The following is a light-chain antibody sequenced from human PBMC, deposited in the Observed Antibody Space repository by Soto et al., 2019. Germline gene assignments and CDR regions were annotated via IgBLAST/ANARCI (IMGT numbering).Light chain of an antibody. Sequence: DIQMTQSPSSLSSSVGDRVTITCRASQGIRKYLAWYQQKPGKVPKLLIYAASTLQAGVPSRYSNSGSGTDVTLTISRLLSEDVATYNCQKYNSVSLSFGGETKVEIK. CDR1: QGIRKY. J-gene: IGKJ4*01. CDR2: AAS. V-gene: IGKV1-27*01. CDR3: QKYNSVSLS.